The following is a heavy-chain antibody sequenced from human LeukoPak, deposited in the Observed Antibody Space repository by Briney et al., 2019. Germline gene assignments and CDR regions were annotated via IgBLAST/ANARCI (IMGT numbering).Heavy chain of an antibody. Sequence: PSETLSLTCTVSGGSLSSYYWSWVRQPPGKGLEWMGYIYSRGLTRGSTNYNPSLKSLVTISVDTSKNQFTLKVNSVTSADTAVYYCARDQEYSGSYYRYFDFWRRGALVTVSS. J-gene: IGHJ4*02. V-gene: IGHV4-59*01. CDR2: IYSRGLTRGST. CDR3: ARDQEYSGSYYRYFDF. CDR1: GGSLSSYY. D-gene: IGHD1-26*01.